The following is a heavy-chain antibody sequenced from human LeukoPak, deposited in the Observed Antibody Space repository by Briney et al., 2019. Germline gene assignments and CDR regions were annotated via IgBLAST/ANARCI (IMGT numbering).Heavy chain of an antibody. D-gene: IGHD2-21*01. Sequence: GGSLRLSCAVSGFTFSSYAMNWVRQAPGKGLEWVSTISGNGGGTYYVDSVKGRFTISRDNSMNTMYLQMNSLRAEDTGVYYCASTLGMQLWSAAFDYWGQGTLVTVSS. J-gene: IGHJ4*02. V-gene: IGHV3-23*01. CDR1: GFTFSSYA. CDR2: ISGNGGGT. CDR3: ASTLGMQLWSAAFDY.